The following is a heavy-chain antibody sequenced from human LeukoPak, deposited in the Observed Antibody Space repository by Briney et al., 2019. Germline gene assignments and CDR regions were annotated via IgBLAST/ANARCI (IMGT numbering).Heavy chain of an antibody. J-gene: IGHJ6*02. V-gene: IGHV4-61*02. D-gene: IGHD2-2*01. CDR3: ARAETSPPPNYYYYYGMDV. Sequence: PSQTLSLTCTVSGGSISGGSYYWSWIRQPAGKGLEWIGRIYTSGSTNYNPSLKSRVTISVDTSKNQFSLKLSSVTAADTARYSCARAETSPPPNYYYYYGMDVWGQGTTVTVSS. CDR1: GGSISGGSYY. CDR2: IYTSGST.